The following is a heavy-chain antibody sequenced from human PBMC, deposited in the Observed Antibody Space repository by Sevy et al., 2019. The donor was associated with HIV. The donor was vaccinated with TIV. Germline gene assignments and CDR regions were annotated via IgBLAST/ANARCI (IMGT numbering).Heavy chain of an antibody. Sequence: ASVKVSCKASGYTFTSYYMHWVRQAPGQGLEWMGIINPSGGSTSYAQKFQGRVTMTRETSTSTVYMELSGLRSEDTAVYYCAGERGEYAMDYYYYYGMDVWGQGTTVTVSS. CDR3: AGERGEYAMDYYYYYGMDV. V-gene: IGHV1-46*01. D-gene: IGHD2-8*01. J-gene: IGHJ6*02. CDR1: GYTFTSYY. CDR2: INPSGGST.